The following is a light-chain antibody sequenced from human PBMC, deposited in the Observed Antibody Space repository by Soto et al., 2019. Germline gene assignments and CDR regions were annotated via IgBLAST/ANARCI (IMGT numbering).Light chain of an antibody. J-gene: IGKJ4*01. CDR2: GAS. CDR1: QSVSSSY. Sequence: TQSPATLSLSPGERATLSCRASQSVSSSYLAWYQQKPGQAPRLLIYGASTRATGIPARFSGSGSGTEFTLTISSLQSEDFAVYYCQQYNNWLTFGGGTKVDIK. V-gene: IGKV3-15*01. CDR3: QQYNNWLT.